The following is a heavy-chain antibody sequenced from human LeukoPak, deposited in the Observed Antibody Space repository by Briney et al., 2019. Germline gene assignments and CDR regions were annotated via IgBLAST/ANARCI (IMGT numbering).Heavy chain of an antibody. CDR3: TKAPIVSCSGAFCYPFDS. CDR1: GFYFANYA. V-gene: IGHV3-23*01. CDR2: TVGGGSPNT. Sequence: GGSLRLSCAASGFYFANYAMSWVRQAPGKGLEWVSATVGGGSPNTYHADSVKGRFTISRDNSKNTLFLQMNSLRAEYTAIYYCTKAPIVSCSGAFCYPFDSWGQGTLVTVSS. J-gene: IGHJ4*02. D-gene: IGHD2-15*01.